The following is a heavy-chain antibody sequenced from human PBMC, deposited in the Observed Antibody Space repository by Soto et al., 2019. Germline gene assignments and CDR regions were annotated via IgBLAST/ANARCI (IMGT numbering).Heavy chain of an antibody. Sequence: SQTLSLTCAISGDSVSSNSAAWIWIRQSPSRGLEWLGRTYYRSTWFNDYAGSVKSRVTINPDTSKNQFSLQLNSVTPEDTAVYYCARDFQDSSGWCGYDYWGQGTLVTVSS. CDR2: TYYRSTWFN. V-gene: IGHV6-1*01. D-gene: IGHD6-19*01. CDR1: GDSVSSNSAA. J-gene: IGHJ4*02. CDR3: ARDFQDSSGWCGYDY.